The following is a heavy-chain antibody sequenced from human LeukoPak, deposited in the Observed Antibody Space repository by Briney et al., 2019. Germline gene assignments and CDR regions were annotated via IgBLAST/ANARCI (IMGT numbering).Heavy chain of an antibody. CDR3: ARFGTSPYYYGMDV. D-gene: IGHD2-2*01. Sequence: GGSLRLSCAASGFTFSSYSMNWVRQAPGKGLEWVSSISSSSSYIYYADSVKGRFTISRDNAKNSLYLQMNSLRAEDTAVYYCARFGTSPYYYGMDVWGQGTTVTVSS. CDR1: GFTFSSYS. J-gene: IGHJ6*02. V-gene: IGHV3-21*01. CDR2: ISSSSSYI.